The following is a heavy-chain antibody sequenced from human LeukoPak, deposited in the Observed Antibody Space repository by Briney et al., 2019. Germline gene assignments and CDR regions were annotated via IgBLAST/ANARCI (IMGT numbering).Heavy chain of an antibody. CDR1: GYTFTTYY. V-gene: IGHV1-2*02. Sequence: ASVKVSCKASGYTFTTYYMHWVRQAPGQGLEWMGWINPNSGGTNYAQKFQGRVTMTRDTSISTAYMELSRLRSDDTAVYYCARDGRISSSYQFDYWGQGTLVTVSS. D-gene: IGHD6-6*01. J-gene: IGHJ4*02. CDR2: INPNSGGT. CDR3: ARDGRISSSYQFDY.